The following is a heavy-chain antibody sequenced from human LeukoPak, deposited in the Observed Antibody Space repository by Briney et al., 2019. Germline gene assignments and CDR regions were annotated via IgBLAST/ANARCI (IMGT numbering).Heavy chain of an antibody. Sequence: ASVKVSCKASGYTFTSYDINWVRQATGQGLEWMGWMNPNSGNTGYAQKFQGRVTITRNTSISTAYMELSSLRSEDTAVYYCAQLLLPRDAFDIWGQGTMVTVSS. CDR2: MNPNSGNT. J-gene: IGHJ3*02. CDR1: GYTFTSYD. CDR3: AQLLLPRDAFDI. V-gene: IGHV1-8*03. D-gene: IGHD2-2*01.